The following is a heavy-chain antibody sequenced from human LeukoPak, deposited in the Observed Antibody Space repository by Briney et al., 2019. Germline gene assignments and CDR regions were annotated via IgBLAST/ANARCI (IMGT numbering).Heavy chain of an antibody. CDR2: ISGSGGST. CDR1: GFTFSSYA. D-gene: IGHD1-26*01. Sequence: GGSLRLSCAASGFTFSSYAMSWVRQAPGKGLEWVSAISGSGGSTYYADSVKGRFTISRDNAKNSLFLQMNSLKASDTAMYYCARQAGYSGSYGEDYWGQGTLVTVSS. CDR3: ARQAGYSGSYGEDY. J-gene: IGHJ4*02. V-gene: IGHV3-23*01.